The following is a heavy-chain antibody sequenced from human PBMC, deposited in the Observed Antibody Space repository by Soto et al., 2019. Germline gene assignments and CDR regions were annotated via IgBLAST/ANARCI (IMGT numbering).Heavy chain of an antibody. D-gene: IGHD3-10*01. CDR3: ARGLVRGVILWFDP. Sequence: SETLSLTCTVSGGSISSGGYYWSWIRQHPGKGLEWIGYIYYSGSTYYNPSLKSRVTISVDTSKNQFSLKLSSVTAADTDVYYCARGLVRGVILWFDPWGQGTLVTVSS. CDR1: GGSISSGGYY. V-gene: IGHV4-31*03. J-gene: IGHJ5*02. CDR2: IYYSGST.